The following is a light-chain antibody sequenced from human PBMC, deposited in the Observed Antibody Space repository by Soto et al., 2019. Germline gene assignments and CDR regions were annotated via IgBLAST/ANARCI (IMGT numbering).Light chain of an antibody. J-gene: IGKJ5*01. CDR1: QSVSSSY. V-gene: IGKV3-15*01. Sequence: EIVLTQSPGTLSLSPGDRATLSCRASQSVSSSYLAWYQQKPGQAPRLLIYGASPRATDIPARFSGSGSGTEFTLTISSLQSEDFAVYYCQQYNNWQVTFGQGTRLEI. CDR2: GAS. CDR3: QQYNNWQVT.